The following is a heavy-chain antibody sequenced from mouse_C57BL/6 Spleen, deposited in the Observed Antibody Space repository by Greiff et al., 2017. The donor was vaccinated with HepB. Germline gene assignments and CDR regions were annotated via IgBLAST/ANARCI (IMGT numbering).Heavy chain of an antibody. D-gene: IGHD1-1*01. J-gene: IGHJ3*01. CDR3: ARSGTTGEEGFAY. Sequence: VKLQQSGPELVKPGASVKISCKASGYAFSSSWMNWVKQRPGKGLEWIGRIYPGDGDTNYNGKFKGKATLTADKSSSTAYLQLSSLPSEDSAVYFCARSGTTGEEGFAYWGQGTLVTVSA. CDR1: GYAFSSSW. CDR2: IYPGDGDT. V-gene: IGHV1-82*01.